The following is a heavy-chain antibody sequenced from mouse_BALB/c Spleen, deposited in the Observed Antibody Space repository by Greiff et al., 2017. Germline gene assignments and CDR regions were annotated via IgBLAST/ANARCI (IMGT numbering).Heavy chain of an antibody. D-gene: IGHD1-1*01. Sequence: EVKLVESGGGLVQPGGSRKLSCAASGFTFSSFGMHWVRQAPEKGLEWVAYISSGSSTIYYADTVKGRFTISRDNPKNTLFLQMTSLRSEDTAMYYCARGDYYGTFDYWGQGTTLTVSS. J-gene: IGHJ2*01. CDR3: ARGDYYGTFDY. V-gene: IGHV5-17*02. CDR2: ISSGSSTI. CDR1: GFTFSSFG.